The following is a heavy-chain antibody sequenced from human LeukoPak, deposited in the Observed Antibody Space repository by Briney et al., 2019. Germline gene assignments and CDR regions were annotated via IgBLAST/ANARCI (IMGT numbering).Heavy chain of an antibody. V-gene: IGHV4-31*03. D-gene: IGHD3-16*01. J-gene: IGHJ6*02. Sequence: RPSETLSLTCTVSGGSISSGGYYWSWIRQHPGKGLEGIGYIYYSGSTYYNPSLKSRVTISVDTSKNQFSLKLSSVTAADTAVYYCARDRALGAPHYYYYGMDVWGQGTTVTVSS. CDR2: IYYSGST. CDR3: ARDRALGAPHYYYYGMDV. CDR1: GGSISSGGYY.